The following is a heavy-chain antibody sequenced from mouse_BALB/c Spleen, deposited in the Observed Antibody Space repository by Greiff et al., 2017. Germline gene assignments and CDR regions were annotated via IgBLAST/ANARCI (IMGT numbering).Heavy chain of an antibody. Sequence: EVHLVESGGGLVQPGGSLKLSCAASGFTFSSYGMSWVRQTPDKRLELVATINSNGGSTYYPDSVKGRFTISRDNAKNTLYLQMSSLKSEDTAMYYCARGSGAMDYWGQGTSVTVSS. CDR2: INSNGGST. V-gene: IGHV5-6-3*01. D-gene: IGHD3-1*01. CDR1: GFTFSSYG. J-gene: IGHJ4*01. CDR3: ARGSGAMDY.